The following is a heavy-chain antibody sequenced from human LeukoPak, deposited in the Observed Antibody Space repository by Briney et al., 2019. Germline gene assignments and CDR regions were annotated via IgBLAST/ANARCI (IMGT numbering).Heavy chain of an antibody. J-gene: IGHJ3*02. D-gene: IGHD6-6*01. Sequence: SETLSLTCAVYGGSFSGYYWSWIRLPPGKGLEWIGEINHSGSTNYNPSLKSRVTISVDTSKNQFSLKLSSVTAADTAVYYCARVWQLVRGGDAFDIWGQGTMVTVSS. V-gene: IGHV4-34*09. CDR1: GGSFSGYY. CDR3: ARVWQLVRGGDAFDI. CDR2: INHSGST.